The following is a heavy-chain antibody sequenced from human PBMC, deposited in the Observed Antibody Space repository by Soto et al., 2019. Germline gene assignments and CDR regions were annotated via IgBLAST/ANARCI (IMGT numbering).Heavy chain of an antibody. CDR1: GGTFSSYA. CDR3: ARMVGIAAAGSVHPSDY. Sequence: QVQLVQSGAEVKKPGSSVKVSCKASGGTFSSYAISWVRQAPGQGLEWMGGIIPIFGTANYAQKFQGRVTITADESTSTAYMELSSLRSEDTAVYYCARMVGIAAAGSVHPSDYWGQGTLVTVSS. V-gene: IGHV1-69*01. J-gene: IGHJ4*02. D-gene: IGHD6-13*01. CDR2: IIPIFGTA.